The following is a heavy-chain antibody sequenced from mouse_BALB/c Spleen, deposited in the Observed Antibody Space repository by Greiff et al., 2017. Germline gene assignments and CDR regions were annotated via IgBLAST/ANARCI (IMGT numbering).Heavy chain of an antibody. CDR2: INSNGGST. J-gene: IGHJ2*01. V-gene: IGHV5-6-3*01. CDR3: AREGYDYDPFDY. D-gene: IGHD2-4*01. CDR1: GFTFSSYG. Sequence: EVKVVESGGGLVQPGGSLKLSCAASGFTFSSYGMSWVRQTPDKRLELVATINSNGGSTYYPDSVKGRFTISRDNAKNTLYLQMSSLKSEDTAMYYCAREGYDYDPFDYWGQGTTLTVSS.